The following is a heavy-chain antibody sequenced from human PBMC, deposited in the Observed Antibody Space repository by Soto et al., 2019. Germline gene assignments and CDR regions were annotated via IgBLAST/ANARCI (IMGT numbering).Heavy chain of an antibody. CDR1: GGSISSSSYS. Sequence: QLQLQESGPGLVKPSETLSLTCTVSGGSISSSSYSWGWIRQPPGKGREWIGSIYYSGSTYYNPSLKSPVTISLDTSKNQFSPELRSVTAADPAVYYCAPDGYSTRKDWFDPWGQGTLVTVSS. CDR3: APDGYSTRKDWFDP. J-gene: IGHJ5*02. CDR2: IYYSGST. D-gene: IGHD6-13*01. V-gene: IGHV4-39*01.